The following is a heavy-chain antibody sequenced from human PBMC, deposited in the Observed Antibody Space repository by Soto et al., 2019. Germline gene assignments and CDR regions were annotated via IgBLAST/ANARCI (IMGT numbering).Heavy chain of an antibody. V-gene: IGHV3-23*01. CDR1: GYTFSSYA. Sequence: EVQLLESGGALVQPGGSLRLSCAASGYTFSSYAMPWVRQAPGKGLEWVSAISNSGGTTVHADSVKGRFTVSRDNPKNTPYQETNSTRAEDTAVYYCAKEPRGVSAAARTDARGQGTTGTDAS. CDR2: ISNSGGTT. J-gene: IGHJ6*02. D-gene: IGHD6-13*01. CDR3: AKEPRGVSAAARTDA.